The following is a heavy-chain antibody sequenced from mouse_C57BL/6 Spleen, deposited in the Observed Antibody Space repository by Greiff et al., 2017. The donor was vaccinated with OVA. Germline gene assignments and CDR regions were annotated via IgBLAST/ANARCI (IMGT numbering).Heavy chain of an antibody. CDR2: IYPGDGDT. D-gene: IGHD2-4*01. V-gene: IGHV1-80*01. J-gene: IGHJ1*03. CDR3: ARWGLRRYFDV. CDR1: GYAFRSYW. Sequence: VQLQQSGAELVKPGASVKISCKASGYAFRSYWMNWVKQRPGKGLEWIGQIYPGDGDTNYNGKFKGKATLTADKSSSTAYMQLSSLTSEDSAVYFCARWGLRRYFDVWGTGTTVTVSS.